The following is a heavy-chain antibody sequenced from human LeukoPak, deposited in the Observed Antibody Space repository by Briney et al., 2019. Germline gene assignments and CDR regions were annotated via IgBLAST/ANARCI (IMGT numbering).Heavy chain of an antibody. CDR1: GFTFSSYS. V-gene: IGHV3-48*01. Sequence: GGSLRLSCAASGFTFSSYSMNWVRQAPGKGLEWVSYISSSSSTIYYADSVKGRFTISRDNAKNSLCLQMNSLRAEDTAVYYCARVLRHQQPYYYYYGMDVWGQGTTVTVSS. J-gene: IGHJ6*02. CDR2: ISSSSSTI. CDR3: ARVLRHQQPYYYYYGMDV. D-gene: IGHD1/OR15-1a*01.